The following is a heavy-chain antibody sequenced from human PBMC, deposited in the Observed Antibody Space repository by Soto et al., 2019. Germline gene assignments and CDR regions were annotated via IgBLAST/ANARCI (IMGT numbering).Heavy chain of an antibody. Sequence: GGSLRLSCAASGFTFSSYSMNWVRQAPGKGLEWVSSISSSSSYIYYADSVKGRFTISRDNAKNSLYLQMNSLRAEDTAVYYCARVRSSGGSCYESWGQGTLVTVS. CDR3: ARVRSSGGSCYES. J-gene: IGHJ4*02. CDR1: GFTFSSYS. V-gene: IGHV3-21*01. CDR2: ISSSSSYI. D-gene: IGHD2-15*01.